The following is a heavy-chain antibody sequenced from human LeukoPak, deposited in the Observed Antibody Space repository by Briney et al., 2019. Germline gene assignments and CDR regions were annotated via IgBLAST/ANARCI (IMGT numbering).Heavy chain of an antibody. D-gene: IGHD1-7*01. J-gene: IGHJ4*02. V-gene: IGHV3-30*02. CDR2: IRYDGSNK. CDR3: FGITVTDVPY. CDR1: GLPFSHSG. Sequence: PGGSLRLSCAASGLPFSHSGMHWVRQAPGKGLEWVAFIRYDGSNKYYADSVKGRFTISRDNSKNALYLQMNRLRGEDTAVYYCFGITVTDVPYWGQGTLVTVSS.